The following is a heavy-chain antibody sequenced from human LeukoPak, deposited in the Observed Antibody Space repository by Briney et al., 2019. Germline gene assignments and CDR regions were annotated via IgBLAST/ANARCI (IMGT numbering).Heavy chain of an antibody. Sequence: GGSLRLSCAASGFTFSSYAMSWVRQAPGKGLEWVSAISGSGGSTYYADSVKGRFTISRDNSKSTLYLQMNSLRAEDTAVYYCAKVTTMVRGVISYWGQGTLVTVSS. CDR1: GFTFSSYA. V-gene: IGHV3-23*01. J-gene: IGHJ4*02. CDR3: AKVTTMVRGVISY. D-gene: IGHD3-10*01. CDR2: ISGSGGST.